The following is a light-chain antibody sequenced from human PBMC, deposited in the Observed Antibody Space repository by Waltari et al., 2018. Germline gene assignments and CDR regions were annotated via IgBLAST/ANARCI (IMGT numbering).Light chain of an antibody. CDR3: CSYVGPNTFWV. Sequence: QSALTQPRSVSGSPGPSVTISCTGTSSDVGGYNYVPWYQQDPGKAPKLMIYDINKRPSGVPDRFSGSKSGNTASLTISGVQAEDEADYYCCSYVGPNTFWVFGGGTKLTVL. V-gene: IGLV2-11*01. CDR1: SSDVGGYNY. J-gene: IGLJ3*02. CDR2: DIN.